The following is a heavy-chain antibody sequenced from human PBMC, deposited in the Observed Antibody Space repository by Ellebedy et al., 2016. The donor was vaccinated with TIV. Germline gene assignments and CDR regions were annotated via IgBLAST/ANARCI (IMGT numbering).Heavy chain of an antibody. CDR2: INSDGSAT. V-gene: IGHV3-74*01. J-gene: IGHJ5*02. Sequence: GGPLRLSCAASGFTFSNYWMHWVRQAPGKGLVWVSRINSDGSATNHADSVKGRFTISRDNAKNTLYLQMNSLRDDDTAIYYCVRDPYSYGPWGQGTLVTVSS. D-gene: IGHD1-26*01. CDR1: GFTFSNYW. CDR3: VRDPYSYGP.